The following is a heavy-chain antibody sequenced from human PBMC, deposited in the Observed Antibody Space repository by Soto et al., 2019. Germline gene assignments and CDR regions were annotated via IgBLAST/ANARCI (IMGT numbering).Heavy chain of an antibody. CDR2: IYSDGDT. CDR1: GFTVRNNY. V-gene: IGHV3-66*01. J-gene: IGHJ4*02. Sequence: EVQLVQSGGGLVQPGGSLRLSCAASGFTVRNNYLSWVRQAPGKGLQWVSLIYSDGDTDYAESVKGRFTSSRDNSKNTLYLQMNSLKAADTSIYYCATRMTTAPYWGQGTLVTVSS. D-gene: IGHD4-17*01. CDR3: ATRMTTAPY.